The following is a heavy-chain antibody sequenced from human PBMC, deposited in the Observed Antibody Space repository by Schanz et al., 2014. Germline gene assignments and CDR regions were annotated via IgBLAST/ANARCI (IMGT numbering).Heavy chain of an antibody. D-gene: IGHD3-10*01. CDR2: VSRSTPDI. CDR3: AKGRFGELSAIDV. Sequence: VQLVESGGGVVQPGGSLRLSCTASGFTFSSYSMHWVRQAPGKGLKWVSYVSRSTPDIYYADSVKGRFTISRDNAKNAMSLQINDLRAEYTAVYDCAKGRFGELSAIDVWGQGTMVTVSS. V-gene: IGHV3-48*01. CDR1: GFTFSSYS. J-gene: IGHJ3*01.